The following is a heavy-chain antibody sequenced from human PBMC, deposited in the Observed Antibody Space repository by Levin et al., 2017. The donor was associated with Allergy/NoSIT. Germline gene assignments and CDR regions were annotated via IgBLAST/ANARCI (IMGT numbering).Heavy chain of an antibody. CDR1: GGSISSSY. Sequence: SQTLSLTCTVSGGSISSSYWSWIRQPPGKGLEWIGYIYYSGSTNYNPSLKSRVTISVDTSKNQFSLKLSSVTAADTAVYYCARVWESGSTSPQPYYGMDVWGQGTTVTVSS. CDR3: ARVWESGSTSPQPYYGMDV. J-gene: IGHJ6*02. D-gene: IGHD2-2*01. CDR2: IYYSGST. V-gene: IGHV4-59*08.